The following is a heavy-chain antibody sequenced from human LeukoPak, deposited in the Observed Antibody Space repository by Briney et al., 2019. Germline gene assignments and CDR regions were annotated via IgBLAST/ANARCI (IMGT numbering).Heavy chain of an antibody. D-gene: IGHD1-26*01. CDR1: GFTFSSYG. CDR3: AKDRLGQTPYYFDY. J-gene: IGHJ4*02. CDR2: ISYDGSNK. Sequence: GGSLRLSCAASGFTFSSYGMHWVRQAPGKGLEWVAVISYDGSNKYYADPVKGRFTISRDNSKNTLYLQMNSLRAEDTAVYYCAKDRLGQTPYYFDYWGQGTLVTVSS. V-gene: IGHV3-30*18.